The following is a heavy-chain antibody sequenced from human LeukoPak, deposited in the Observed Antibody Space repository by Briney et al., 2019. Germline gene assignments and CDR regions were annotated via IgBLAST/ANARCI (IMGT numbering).Heavy chain of an antibody. CDR1: GFTFSSYA. V-gene: IGHV3-30*18. CDR3: AKSNPHLTPRYYYGMDV. J-gene: IGHJ6*02. Sequence: LVKSGGGVVQPGRSLRLSCAASGFTFSSYAMHWVRQAPGKGLAWVAVMSHDGSNKYYEDSVKGRITITRDNSKNTLYLQMNSPRAEDTAVYYCAKSNPHLTPRYYYGMDVWGQGTTVTVSS. D-gene: IGHD2-21*02. CDR2: MSHDGSNK.